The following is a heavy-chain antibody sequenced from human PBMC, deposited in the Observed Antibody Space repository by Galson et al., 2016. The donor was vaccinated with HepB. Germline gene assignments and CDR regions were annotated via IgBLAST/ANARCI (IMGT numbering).Heavy chain of an antibody. Sequence: SLRLSCAASGFTVSTNFMSWVRQAPGKGLEWVSVIYNVGSTYYADSVKGRFTISRDNSKSTVHLQMNSLRAEDTAVYYCARGGGPITMVVVAGDAFDIWGQGTLVTVSS. V-gene: IGHV3-53*01. CDR2: IYNVGST. CDR1: GFTVSTNF. CDR3: ARGGGPITMVVVAGDAFDI. J-gene: IGHJ3*02. D-gene: IGHD3-22*01.